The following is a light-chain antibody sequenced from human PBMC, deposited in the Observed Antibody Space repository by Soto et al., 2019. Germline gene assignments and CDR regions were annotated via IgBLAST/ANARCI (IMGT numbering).Light chain of an antibody. CDR3: AAWDDSLRGV. CDR1: SSNIGSNY. J-gene: IGLJ2*01. V-gene: IGLV1-47*01. CDR2: RNN. Sequence: QCVLTQPPSASGTPGQRVTISWSGSSSNIGSNYVYWYQQLPGTAPKLLIYRNNQRPSGVPDRFSGSKSGTSASLAISGLRSEDEADYYCAAWDDSLRGVFGGGTKLTVL.